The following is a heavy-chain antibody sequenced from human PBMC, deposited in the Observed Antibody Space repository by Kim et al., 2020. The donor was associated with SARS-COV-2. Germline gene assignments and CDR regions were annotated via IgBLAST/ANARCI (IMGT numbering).Heavy chain of an antibody. CDR3: ARLIGFSGRLQDAFDI. CDR2: IYYSGNT. D-gene: IGHD1-26*01. J-gene: IGHJ3*02. V-gene: IGHV4-39*01. CDR1: GGSISSSSYY. Sequence: SETLSLTCTVSGGSISSSSYYWGWIRQPPGKGLEWIGSIYYSGNTYYNPSLKSRVSISLDTSKNQFSLKLSSVTAADTAVFYCARLIGFSGRLQDAFDI.